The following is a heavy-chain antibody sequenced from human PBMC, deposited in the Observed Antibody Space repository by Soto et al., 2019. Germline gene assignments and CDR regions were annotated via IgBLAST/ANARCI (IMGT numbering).Heavy chain of an antibody. Sequence: QVQLVQSGANVKKPGSSVKVSCKASGGAFSTYSVSWVRQAPRQGLEWMGGIIPKFGSTKYAQTFQDRVTVTVQQSTSTVYKKLSSIISDDTAVYYCARSQGGAFRLLSAFDIWGRGTKVTVSS. CDR3: ARSQGGAFRLLSAFDI. CDR2: IIPKFGST. V-gene: IGHV1-69*01. CDR1: GGAFSTYS. J-gene: IGHJ3*02. D-gene: IGHD2-21*01.